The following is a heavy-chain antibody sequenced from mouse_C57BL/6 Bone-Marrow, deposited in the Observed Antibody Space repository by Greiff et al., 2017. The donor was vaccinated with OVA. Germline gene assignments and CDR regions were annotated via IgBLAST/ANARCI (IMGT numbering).Heavy chain of an antibody. J-gene: IGHJ3*01. CDR3: ARGGYGNPAWFAY. CDR1: GYSITSGYY. V-gene: IGHV3-6*01. CDR2: ISYDGSN. Sequence: EVKLVESGPGLVKPSQSLSLTCSVTGYSITSGYYWNWIRQFPGNKLEWMGYISYDGSNNYNPSLKNRISITRDTSKNQFFLKLNSVTTEDTATYYCARGGYGNPAWFAYWGQGTLVTVSA. D-gene: IGHD2-1*01.